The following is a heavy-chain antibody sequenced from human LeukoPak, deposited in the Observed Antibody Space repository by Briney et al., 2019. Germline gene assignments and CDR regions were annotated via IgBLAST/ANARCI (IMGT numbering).Heavy chain of an antibody. CDR2: ISSSGSSI. CDR3: ARMMAGRGFDY. V-gene: IGHV3-48*03. CDR1: GFTFSSYE. J-gene: IGHJ4*02. D-gene: IGHD5-24*01. Sequence: GESLKISCAASGFTFSSYEMNWVRQAPGKGLEWVSYISSSGSSIYYADSVKGRFTISRDNAKNSLYLQMNSLRAEDTAVYYCARMMAGRGFDYWGQGTLVTVSS.